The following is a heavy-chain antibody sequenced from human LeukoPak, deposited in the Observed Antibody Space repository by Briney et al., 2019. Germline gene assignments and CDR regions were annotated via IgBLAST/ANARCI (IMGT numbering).Heavy chain of an antibody. J-gene: IGHJ1*01. Sequence: PGGSLRLSCAASGFTFSSYVMSWVRQAPAKGLEWVSHITWYDGSTYYADSVKGRVTISIDNSKNSLYLQMNSLRTDDTALYYCVRDRERGGNGPIRHWGQGTLVTVSS. CDR2: ITWYDGST. CDR1: GFTFSSYV. V-gene: IGHV3-43*02. CDR3: VRDRERGGNGPIRH. D-gene: IGHD4-23*01.